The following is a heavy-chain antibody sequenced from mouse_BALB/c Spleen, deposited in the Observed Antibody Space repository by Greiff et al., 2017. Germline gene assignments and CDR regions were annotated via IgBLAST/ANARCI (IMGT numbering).Heavy chain of an antibody. V-gene: IGHV5-17*02. J-gene: IGHJ4*01. D-gene: IGHD1-1*01. CDR1: GFTFSSFG. Sequence: EVQGVESGGGLVQPGGSRKLSCAASGFTFSSFGMHWVRQAPEKGLEWVAYISSGSSTIYYADTVKGRFTISRDNPKNTLFLQMTSLRSEDTAMYYCARDGSREFFYAMDYWGQGTSVTVSS. CDR3: ARDGSREFFYAMDY. CDR2: ISSGSSTI.